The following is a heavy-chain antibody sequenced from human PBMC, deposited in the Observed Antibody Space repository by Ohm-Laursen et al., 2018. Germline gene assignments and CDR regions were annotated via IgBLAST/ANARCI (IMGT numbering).Heavy chain of an antibody. J-gene: IGHJ4*02. V-gene: IGHV1-18*01. D-gene: IGHD3-22*01. Sequence: SVKVSCKASGYTFTSYGISWVRQAPGQGLEWMGWISAYNGNTNYAQKLQGRVTMTTDTSTSTAYMELRSLRSDDTAVYYCARNHKLNYYDSSGYTLGIDYWGQGTLVTVSS. CDR1: GYTFTSYG. CDR3: ARNHKLNYYDSSGYTLGIDY. CDR2: ISAYNGNT.